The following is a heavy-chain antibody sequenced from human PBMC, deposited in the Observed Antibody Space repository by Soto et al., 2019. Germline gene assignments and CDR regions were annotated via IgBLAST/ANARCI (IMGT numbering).Heavy chain of an antibody. J-gene: IGHJ4*02. CDR1: GFTFSSCT. V-gene: IGHV3-21*05. Sequence: PGGSLRLSCAVSGFTFSSCTMNWVRQAPGKGLECVAYISVSSTYANYADSVEGRFTISRDNAENSLFLQMNSLRADDTAVYYCASGFRYYSGEDHAHFAYWGQGTLVTVSS. D-gene: IGHD3-10*01. CDR3: ASGFRYYSGEDHAHFAY. CDR2: ISVSSTYA.